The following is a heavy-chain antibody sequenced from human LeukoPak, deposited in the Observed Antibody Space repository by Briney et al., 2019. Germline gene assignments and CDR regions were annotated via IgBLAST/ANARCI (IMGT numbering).Heavy chain of an antibody. D-gene: IGHD1-14*01. Sequence: GGSLRLSCAASGFSFSSYPMNWVRQAPGKGLEWVSSISSSRTYIYYADSVKGRFTISRDNAKSSLYLQMNGLRAEDTAVYYCARNTEDYWGQGTLVTVSS. V-gene: IGHV3-21*01. CDR2: ISSSRTYI. CDR1: GFSFSSYP. CDR3: ARNTEDY. J-gene: IGHJ4*02.